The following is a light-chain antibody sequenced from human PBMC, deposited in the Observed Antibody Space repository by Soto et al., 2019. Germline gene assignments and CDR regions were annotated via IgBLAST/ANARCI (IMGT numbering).Light chain of an antibody. CDR1: GSNIGAGYD. Sequence: QSVLTQPPSVSGAPGQRVTISCTGSGSNIGAGYDVNWYQQLPGTAPKLLIYGNSNRPSGVPDRFSGSKSGTSASLAITGLQAEDEADYYCQSYDSSLSGVVFGGGTKLTVL. V-gene: IGLV1-40*01. J-gene: IGLJ2*01. CDR3: QSYDSSLSGVV. CDR2: GNS.